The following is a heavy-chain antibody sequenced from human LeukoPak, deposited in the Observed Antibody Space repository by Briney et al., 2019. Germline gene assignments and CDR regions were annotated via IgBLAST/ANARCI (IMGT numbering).Heavy chain of an antibody. J-gene: IGHJ4*02. CDR2: IWYDGRNK. D-gene: IGHD2-15*01. V-gene: IGHV3-33*01. Sequence: AGIWYDGRNKYYADSVKGRFTISRDNSKNTLYLQMNSLRAEDTAVYFCARGYGSADLFYYWGEGT. CDR3: ARGYGSADLFYY.